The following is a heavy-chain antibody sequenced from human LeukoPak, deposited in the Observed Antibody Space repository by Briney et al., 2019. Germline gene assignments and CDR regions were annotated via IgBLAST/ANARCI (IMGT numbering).Heavy chain of an antibody. CDR2: IKGKADGETT. CDR1: GFTFDNAW. J-gene: IGHJ4*02. D-gene: IGHD1-1*01. CDR3: ATGTTGTPR. Sequence: GGSLRLSCAASGFTFDNAWMSWVRQAPGKGLEWVGRIKGKADGETTDYAAPVKGRFTISRDDSKNTLYLQINSLNTEDTAVYYCATGTTGTPRWGQGALVTVSS. V-gene: IGHV3-15*01.